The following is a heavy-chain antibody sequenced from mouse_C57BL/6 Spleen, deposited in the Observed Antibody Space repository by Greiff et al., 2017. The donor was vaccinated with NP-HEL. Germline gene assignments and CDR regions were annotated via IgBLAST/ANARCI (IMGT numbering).Heavy chain of an antibody. CDR3: ARVYYGSSDKYFDV. J-gene: IGHJ1*03. CDR1: GFTFSDYG. Sequence: EVHLVESGGGLVQPGGSLKLSCAASGFTFSDYGMAWVRQAPRKGPEWVAFISNLAYSIYYADTVTGRFTISRENAKNTLYLEMSSLRSEDTAMYYCARVYYGSSDKYFDVWGTGTTVTVSS. CDR2: ISNLAYSI. V-gene: IGHV5-15*01. D-gene: IGHD1-1*01.